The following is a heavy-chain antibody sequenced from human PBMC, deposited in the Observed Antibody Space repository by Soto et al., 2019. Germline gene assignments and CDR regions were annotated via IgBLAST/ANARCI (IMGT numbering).Heavy chain of an antibody. CDR2: ISGSGGST. Sequence: EAQLLESGGGLVQPGGSLRLSCAASGFTFSSYAMSWVRQAPGKGLEWVSTISGSGGSTYYADSVKGRFTISRDNSKNTLYLQMNSLRAEDTAVYYCAKGPLVIAVAGSDYWGQGTLVTVSS. CDR1: GFTFSSYA. D-gene: IGHD6-19*01. CDR3: AKGPLVIAVAGSDY. J-gene: IGHJ4*02. V-gene: IGHV3-23*01.